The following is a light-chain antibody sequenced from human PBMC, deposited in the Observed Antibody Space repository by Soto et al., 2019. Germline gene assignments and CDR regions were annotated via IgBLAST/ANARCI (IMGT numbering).Light chain of an antibody. J-gene: IGKJ5*01. V-gene: IGKV3-20*01. CDR2: GAS. CDR1: HSVSSSY. CDR3: QHDGSSPPIT. Sequence: EIVLTQSPGTLSLSPGERATLSCRASHSVSSSYLDWYQQKPGQAPRLLIYGASSSATGIPDRFSGSGSGTDFTLTISRLEPEDCAVYDCQHDGSSPPITFGQGTRLEIK.